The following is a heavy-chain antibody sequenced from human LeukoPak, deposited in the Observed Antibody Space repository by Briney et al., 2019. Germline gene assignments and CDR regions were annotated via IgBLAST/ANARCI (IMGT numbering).Heavy chain of an antibody. J-gene: IGHJ6*02. CDR3: ATPMVRGEDGMDV. CDR2: INSDGSST. Sequence: GGPVRLSCAASGFTFSSYWMHWARHAPGKGLVWVSRINSDGSSTSYADSVKGRFTISRDNAKNTLYLQMNSLRAEDTAVYYCATPMVRGEDGMDVWGPGTTGTVSS. CDR1: GFTFSSYW. V-gene: IGHV3-74*01. D-gene: IGHD3-10*01.